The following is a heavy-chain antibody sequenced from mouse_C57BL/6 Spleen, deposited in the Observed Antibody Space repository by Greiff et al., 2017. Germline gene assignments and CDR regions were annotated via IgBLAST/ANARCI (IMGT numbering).Heavy chain of an antibody. J-gene: IGHJ2*01. Sequence: EVQRVESGGGLVQPKGSLKLSCAASGFSFNTYAMNWVRQAPGTGLEWVARIRSKSNNYATYYADSVKDRFTISRDDSESMLYLQMNNLKTEDTAMYYCVRGLGLYFDYWGQGTTLTVSS. V-gene: IGHV10-1*01. CDR3: VRGLGLYFDY. D-gene: IGHD4-1*01. CDR1: GFSFNTYA. CDR2: IRSKSNNYAT.